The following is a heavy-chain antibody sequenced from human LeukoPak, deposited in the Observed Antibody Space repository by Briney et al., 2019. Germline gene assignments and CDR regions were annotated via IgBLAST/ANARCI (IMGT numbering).Heavy chain of an antibody. CDR3: ASVSGGDAFDI. V-gene: IGHV4-38-2*01. CDR2: IYHSGST. Sequence: PSETLSLTCAVSGYSISSGYYWGWIRQPPGKGLEWIGSIYHSGSTYYTPSLKSRVTISVDTSKNQFSLKLSSVTAADTAVYYCASVSGGDAFDIWGQGTMVTVSS. J-gene: IGHJ3*02. CDR1: GYSISSGYY. D-gene: IGHD2-15*01.